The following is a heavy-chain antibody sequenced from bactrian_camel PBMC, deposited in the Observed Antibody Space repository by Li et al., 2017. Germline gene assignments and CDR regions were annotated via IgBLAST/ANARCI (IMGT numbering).Heavy chain of an antibody. CDR3: VRSTDDGGLFGY. CDR2: IKNDGTTT. V-gene: IGHV3S40*01. Sequence: DVQLVESGGGLVQPGGSLRLSCTASGFTFSNFAMSWVRQVTGKGLEWVSGIKNDGTTTHYADSVKGRFTISRDNAKNTVYLQMNSLKPEDTAVYYCVRSTDDGGLFGYWGQGTQV. J-gene: IGHJ4*01. D-gene: IGHD1*01. CDR1: GFTFSNFA.